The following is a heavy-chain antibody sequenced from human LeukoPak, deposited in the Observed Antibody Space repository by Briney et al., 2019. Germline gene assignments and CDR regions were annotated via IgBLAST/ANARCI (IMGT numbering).Heavy chain of an antibody. CDR1: GFTFSSYS. D-gene: IGHD3/OR15-3a*01. J-gene: IGHJ3*02. CDR2: ISSSSSYI. CDR3: ARDDAFFVAAFDI. Sequence: GGSLRLSCAASGFTFSSYSMNWVRQAPGKVLEWVSSISSSSSYIYYADSVKGRFTISRDNAKNSLYLQMNSLRAEDTAVYYCARDDAFFVAAFDIWGQGTMVTVSS. V-gene: IGHV3-21*01.